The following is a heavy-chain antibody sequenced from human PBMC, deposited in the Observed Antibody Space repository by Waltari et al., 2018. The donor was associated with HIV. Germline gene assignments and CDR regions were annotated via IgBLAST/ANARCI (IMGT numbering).Heavy chain of an antibody. CDR1: GGSISSSSYY. V-gene: IGHV4-39*07. J-gene: IGHJ4*02. CDR2: IYYSGRT. CDR3: ARVSYGSGGLDY. Sequence: QLQLQESGPGLVKPSETLSLPCTVPGGSISSSSYYWGWIRQPPGKGLEWIGSIYYSGRTYYNPSLKSRVTISVDTSKNQFSLKLSSVTAADTAVYYCARVSYGSGGLDYWGQGTLVTVSS. D-gene: IGHD3-10*01.